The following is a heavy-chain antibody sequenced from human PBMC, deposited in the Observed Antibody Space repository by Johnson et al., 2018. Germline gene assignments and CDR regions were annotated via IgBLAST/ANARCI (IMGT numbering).Heavy chain of an antibody. J-gene: IGHJ3*02. CDR2: MSGSGGGT. CDR3: AKDLSVWGSTDAFEI. Sequence: VQLVESGGGWAQPGGSLRLSCAASGIAFSSYGMSWVRQAPGKGLEWVSTMSGSGGGTYSADSVKGRFTISRDNSKNTLYLQMNTLRAEDTAVYYCAKDLSVWGSTDAFEIWGQGTMVTVSS. V-gene: IGHV3-23*04. D-gene: IGHD3-16*01. CDR1: GIAFSSYG.